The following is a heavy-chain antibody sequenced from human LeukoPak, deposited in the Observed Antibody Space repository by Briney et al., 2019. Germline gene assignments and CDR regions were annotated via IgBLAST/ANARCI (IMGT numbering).Heavy chain of an antibody. CDR2: ISSSGST. CDR1: GDSISRDSYF. J-gene: IGHJ4*02. D-gene: IGHD2-21*02. Sequence: SETLSLTCTVSGDSISRDSYFWSWIRQPAGKGLEWIGRISSSGSTNYNPSLKSRVTISVDTSKNQFSLKLSSVTAADTAVYYCARPGGGDPYWGQGTLVTVSS. V-gene: IGHV4-61*02. CDR3: ARPGGGDPY.